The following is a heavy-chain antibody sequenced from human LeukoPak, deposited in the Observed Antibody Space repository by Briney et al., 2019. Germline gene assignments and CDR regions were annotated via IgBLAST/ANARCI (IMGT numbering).Heavy chain of an antibody. CDR3: ARGWDTGYSYYGMDV. J-gene: IGHJ6*02. CDR2: IYYSGST. D-gene: IGHD5-18*01. Sequence: SETLSLTCSVSGGSITGYYWSWIRQSPGKGLEWIGYIYYSGSTNSNPSLKSRATISVGTSQSQFFLKLTSVTAADTAVYYCARGWDTGYSYYGMDVWGQGTTVTVSS. V-gene: IGHV4-59*01. CDR1: GGSITGYY.